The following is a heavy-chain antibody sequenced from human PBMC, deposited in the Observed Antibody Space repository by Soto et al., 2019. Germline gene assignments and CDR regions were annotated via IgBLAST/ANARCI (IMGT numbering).Heavy chain of an antibody. CDR1: GFTFGDYA. D-gene: IGHD5-18*01. CDR2: LSWNSDTI. J-gene: IGHJ3*02. Sequence: GGSLRLSCAASGFTFGDYAMDWVRQPPGKGLEWVSGLSWNSDTIKYADSVKGRFTISRDNAKNSLFLQMNSLRDEDTALYYCAKEKGGYSYGDGGFDIWGQGTMVTVSS. CDR3: AKEKGGYSYGDGGFDI. V-gene: IGHV3-9*01.